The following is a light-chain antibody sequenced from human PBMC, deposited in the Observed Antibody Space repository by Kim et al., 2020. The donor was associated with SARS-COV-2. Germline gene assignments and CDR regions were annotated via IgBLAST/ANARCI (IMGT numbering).Light chain of an antibody. CDR2: EGT. CDR3: CSYVGNDIYV. V-gene: IGLV2-23*01. Sequence: GQSITISCTGTSNDVGSYNLVSWYQQHPGKAPKLMIYEGTKLPSGVSNRFSGSKSGNTASLTISGLQAEDEADYYCCSYVGNDIYVYGTGTKVTVL. CDR1: SNDVGSYNL. J-gene: IGLJ1*01.